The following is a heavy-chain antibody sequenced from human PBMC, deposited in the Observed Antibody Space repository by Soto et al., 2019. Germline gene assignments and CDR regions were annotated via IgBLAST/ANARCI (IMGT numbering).Heavy chain of an antibody. J-gene: IGHJ3*02. V-gene: IGHV1-46*03. CDR2: INPSGGST. Sequence: YRCSVHHSTGQGLEWMGIINPSGGSTSYAQKFQGRVTVTRDTSTSTVYMELSSLRSEDTAVYFCARDDYGDYRPVFDIWGQGSTVTVSP. CDR3: ARDDYGDYRPVFDI. CDR1: Y. D-gene: IGHD4-17*01.